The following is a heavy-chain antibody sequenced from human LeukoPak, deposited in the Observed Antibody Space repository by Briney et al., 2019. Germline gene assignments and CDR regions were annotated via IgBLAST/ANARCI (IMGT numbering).Heavy chain of an antibody. V-gene: IGHV3-74*01. CDR2: MNSDGRTT. CDR3: ARAGNYYFEY. J-gene: IGHJ4*02. Sequence: PTGGSLRLSCAASGFTLSTSWMHWVRQAPGEGLVWVARMNSDGRTTNHADSVKGRFTISRDNAKNTLYLQMNGLRAEDTAMYYCARAGNYYFEYWGQGTLVTVSS. CDR1: GFTLSTSW. D-gene: IGHD1-7*01.